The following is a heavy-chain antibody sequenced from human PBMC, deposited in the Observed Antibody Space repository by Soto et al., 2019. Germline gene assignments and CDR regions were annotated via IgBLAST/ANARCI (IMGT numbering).Heavy chain of an antibody. J-gene: IGHJ3*02. CDR3: ARARFQSRYSSSWYSRGDAFDI. V-gene: IGHV4-34*01. Sequence: QVQLQQWGAGLLKPSETLSLTCAVYGGSSSGYYWSWIRQPPGKGLEWIGEINHSGSTNYNPSLKSRVTISVDTSKNQFSLKLSSVTAADTAVYYCARARFQSRYSSSWYSRGDAFDIWGQGTMVTVSS. D-gene: IGHD6-13*01. CDR1: GGSSSGYY. CDR2: INHSGST.